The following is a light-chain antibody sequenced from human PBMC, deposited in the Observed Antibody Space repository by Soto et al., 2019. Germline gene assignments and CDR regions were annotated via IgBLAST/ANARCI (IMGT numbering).Light chain of an antibody. CDR3: QQYDNLPPGPFT. CDR2: DAS. CDR1: QDISNY. V-gene: IGKV1-33*01. J-gene: IGKJ3*01. Sequence: DIQMTQSPSSLSASVGDRVTITCQASQDISNYLNWYQQKPGKAPKLLIYDASNLETGVPSRFSGSGSGTDFTFTISSLQPEDIATYYCQQYDNLPPGPFTFGPGTKVDIK.